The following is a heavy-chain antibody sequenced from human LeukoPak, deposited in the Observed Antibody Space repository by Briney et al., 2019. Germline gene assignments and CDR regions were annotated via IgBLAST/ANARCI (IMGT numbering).Heavy chain of an antibody. J-gene: IGHJ3*02. Sequence: GGSLRLSCAASGFTFSGYWMTWVRQAPGKGLEWVANINQDGSAKNYVDSVKGRFTISRDNSKNTLYLQMNSLRAEDTAVYYCARTYYYDSSGHKKLNAFDIWGQGTMVTVSS. CDR1: GFTFSGYW. V-gene: IGHV3-7*01. CDR3: ARTYYYDSSGHKKLNAFDI. D-gene: IGHD3-22*01. CDR2: INQDGSAK.